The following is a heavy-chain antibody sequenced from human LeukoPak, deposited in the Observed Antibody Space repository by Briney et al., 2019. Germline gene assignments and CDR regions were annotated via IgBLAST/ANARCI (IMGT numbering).Heavy chain of an antibody. V-gene: IGHV3-33*01. CDR2: IWYDGSNK. Sequence: PGRSLRLSCAASGFTFSSYGMHWVRQAPGKGLEWVAVIWYDGSNKYYADSVKGRFTISRDNSKNTLYLQMNSLRAEDTAVYYCARDAFYYDYVWGSYRPMYYFDYWGQGTLVTVSS. CDR3: ARDAFYYDYVWGSYRPMYYFDY. J-gene: IGHJ4*02. D-gene: IGHD3-16*02. CDR1: GFTFSSYG.